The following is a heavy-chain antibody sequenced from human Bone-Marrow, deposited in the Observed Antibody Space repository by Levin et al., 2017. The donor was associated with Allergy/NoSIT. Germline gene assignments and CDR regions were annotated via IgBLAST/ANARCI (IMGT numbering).Heavy chain of an antibody. D-gene: IGHD2-15*01. V-gene: IGHV3-15*01. CDR3: TTDQYCSGGSCYSPNQH. Sequence: GGSLRLSCAASGFTFSNAWMSWVRQAPGKGLEWVGRIKSKTDGGTTDYAAPVKGRFTISRDDSKNTLYLQMNSLKTEDTAVYYCTTDQYCSGGSCYSPNQHWGQGTLVTVSS. J-gene: IGHJ1*01. CDR1: GFTFSNAW. CDR2: IKSKTDGGTT.